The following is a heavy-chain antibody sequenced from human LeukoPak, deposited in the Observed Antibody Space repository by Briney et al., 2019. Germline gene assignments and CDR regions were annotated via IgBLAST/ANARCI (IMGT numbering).Heavy chain of an antibody. CDR2: INAGNGNT. D-gene: IGHD6-19*01. V-gene: IGHV1-3*01. Sequence: GASVKVSCKASGYTSTSYAMHWVRQAPGQRLEWMGWINAGNGNTKYSQKFQGRVTITRDTSASTAYMELSSLRPEDTAVYYCARGSVAGTSNDYWGQGTLVTVSS. CDR3: ARGSVAGTSNDY. CDR1: GYTSTSYA. J-gene: IGHJ4*02.